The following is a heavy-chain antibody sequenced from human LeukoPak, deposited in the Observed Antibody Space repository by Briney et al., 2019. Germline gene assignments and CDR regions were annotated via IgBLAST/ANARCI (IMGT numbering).Heavy chain of an antibody. CDR3: ARILCGSYCGFDV. CDR2: IYYGGNT. D-gene: IGHD1-26*01. Sequence: SETLSLTCTVSGGSISSSSYYWGWIRQPPGKGLEWIGSIYYGGNTYYNPSLKSRVTISVDTSKNQFSLKLSSVTAADTAVHYCARILCGSYCGFDVWGQGTMVTVSS. J-gene: IGHJ3*01. CDR1: GGSISSSSYY. V-gene: IGHV4-39*01.